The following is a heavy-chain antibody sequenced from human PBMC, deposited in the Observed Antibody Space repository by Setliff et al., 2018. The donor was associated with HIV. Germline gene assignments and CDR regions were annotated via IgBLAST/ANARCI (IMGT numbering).Heavy chain of an antibody. Sequence: GGSLRLSCVASGFTFSSYAMSWVRQAPGKGLEWVSTISGSGGSTYYADSVKGRFTISRDNSKNTLYLQMNSLRAEDTAVYYCASYYYGSGSYYKKGSYWGQGTLVTVSS. CDR3: ASYYYGSGSYYKKGSY. CDR1: GFTFSSYA. D-gene: IGHD3-10*01. CDR2: ISGSGGST. J-gene: IGHJ4*02. V-gene: IGHV3-23*01.